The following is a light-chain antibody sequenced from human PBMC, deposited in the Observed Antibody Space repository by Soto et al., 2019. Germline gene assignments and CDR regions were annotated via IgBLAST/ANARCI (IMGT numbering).Light chain of an antibody. CDR2: GDN. CDR3: QSYDTRLSAVV. Sequence: QSVLTQPPSVSGAPGQRLTIACTGSSSNIGAGYAVHWHQHLPGRAPKLLVYGDNNRPSGVPDRFSGSESGTSAYLTITGLQAEDEAHSYCQSYDTRLSAVVFGGGTKLTVL. J-gene: IGLJ2*01. CDR1: SSNIGAGYA. V-gene: IGLV1-40*01.